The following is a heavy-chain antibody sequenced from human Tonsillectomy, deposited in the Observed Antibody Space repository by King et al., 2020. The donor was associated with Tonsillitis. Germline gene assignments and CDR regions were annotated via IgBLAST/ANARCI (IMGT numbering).Heavy chain of an antibody. D-gene: IGHD1-26*01. CDR1: GFSFSYYS. V-gene: IGHV3-48*02. Sequence: VQLVESGGGLVQPGGSLRLSCAASGFSFSYYSMNWVRQAPGKGLEWLSYINEESSFIYYADSVKGRFTISRDNAKNSLYLQMSSLRDEDAAVYYCARDSGRLARTSALDIWGQGTMVTVSS. CDR2: INEESSFI. J-gene: IGHJ3*02. CDR3: ARDSGRLARTSALDI.